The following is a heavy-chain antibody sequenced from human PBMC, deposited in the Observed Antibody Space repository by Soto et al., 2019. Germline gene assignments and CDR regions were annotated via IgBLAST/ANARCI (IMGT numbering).Heavy chain of an antibody. D-gene: IGHD3-3*01. CDR3: AKGVGPYYDFWSTDY. Sequence: GGSLRLSCAASGFTFRSFAISWVRQAPGKGPEWVSGITRNGSNKYHGDSVRGRFTISRDNSKNTLYLQMNSLTAEDTAVYHCAKGVGPYYDFWSTDYWGHGTLVTVSS. CDR2: ITRNGSNK. J-gene: IGHJ4*01. V-gene: IGHV3-23*01. CDR1: GFTFRSFA.